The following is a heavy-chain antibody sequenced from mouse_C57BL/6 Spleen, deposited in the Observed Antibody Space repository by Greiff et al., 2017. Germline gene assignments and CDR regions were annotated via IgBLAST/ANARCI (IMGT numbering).Heavy chain of an antibody. D-gene: IGHD2-4*01. J-gene: IGHJ1*03. CDR1: GYSITSGYY. CDR3: AVYYDYDVKYFDV. CDR2: ISYDGSN. Sequence: ESGPGLVKPSQSLSLTCSVTGYSITSGYYWNWIRQFPGNKLEWMGYISYDGSNNYNPSLKNRISITRDTSKNQFFLKLNSVTTEDTATYYCAVYYDYDVKYFDVWGTGTTVTVSS. V-gene: IGHV3-6*01.